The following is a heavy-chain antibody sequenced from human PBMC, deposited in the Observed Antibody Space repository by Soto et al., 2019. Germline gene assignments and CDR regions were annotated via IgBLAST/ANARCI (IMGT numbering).Heavy chain of an antibody. V-gene: IGHV4-4*02. Sequence: QVQLQESGPGLVKPSETLSLTCAVSGASISSRSWWTWVRQPPGEGPEWIGEMYHNGGSNYNPSLKSRVAISTDTSKHLFSLTLTLVTAADTAMYYCACCGHDYKIDNWGQGSLVTVSS. CDR3: ACCGHDYKIDN. CDR1: GASISSRSW. J-gene: IGHJ4*02. CDR2: MYHNGGS. D-gene: IGHD2-21*01.